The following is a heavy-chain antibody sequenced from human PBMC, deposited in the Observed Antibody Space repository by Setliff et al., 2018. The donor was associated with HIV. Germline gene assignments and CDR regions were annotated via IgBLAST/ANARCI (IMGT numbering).Heavy chain of an antibody. CDR1: GYNFASHW. V-gene: IGHV5-51*01. J-gene: IGHJ4*02. CDR3: ARQAVDCSGGTCYSTSAFDY. Sequence: PGESLKISCRGSGYNFASHWIAWVRQMPGKGLAWMGIVYPDDSDSRYSPSFQGQVTISADKSVSTAYLQWSSLKASDTAMYYCARQAVDCSGGTCYSTSAFDYWGQGTLVTVSS. CDR2: VYPDDSDS. D-gene: IGHD2-15*01.